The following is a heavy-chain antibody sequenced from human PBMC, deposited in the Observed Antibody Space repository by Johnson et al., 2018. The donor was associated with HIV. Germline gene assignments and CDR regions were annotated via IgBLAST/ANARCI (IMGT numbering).Heavy chain of an antibody. Sequence: QVQLVESGGGVVQPGRSLRLSCAASGFTFSSYAMHWVRQAPDKGLEWVAVISYDGSENLFADSVKGRFTISRDSSKTPLYLQMNSLSAEDTAVYYCARGGVRHDAFDIWGQGTMVTVSS. J-gene: IGHJ3*02. CDR1: GFTFSSYA. D-gene: IGHD3-3*01. CDR3: ARGGVRHDAFDI. CDR2: ISYDGSEN. V-gene: IGHV3-30*04.